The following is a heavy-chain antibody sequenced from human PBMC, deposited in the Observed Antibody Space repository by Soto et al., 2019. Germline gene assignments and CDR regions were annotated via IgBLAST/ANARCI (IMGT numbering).Heavy chain of an antibody. Sequence: SETLSLTCTVSGGSISSYYWSWIRQPPGKGLEWIGYIYYSGSTNYNPSLKSRVTISVDTSKNQFSLKLSSVTAADTAVYYCARVRSSSWYALDYWGQGTLVTVSS. CDR2: IYYSGST. D-gene: IGHD6-13*01. J-gene: IGHJ4*02. CDR1: GGSISSYY. V-gene: IGHV4-59*01. CDR3: ARVRSSSWYALDY.